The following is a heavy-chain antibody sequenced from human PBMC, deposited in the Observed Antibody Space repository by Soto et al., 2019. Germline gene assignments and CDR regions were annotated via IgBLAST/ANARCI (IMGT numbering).Heavy chain of an antibody. CDR2: ISYDGSNK. J-gene: IGHJ4*02. CDR1: GFTFSSYG. Sequence: QVQLVESGGGVVQPGRSLRLSCAASGFTFSSYGMHWVRQAPGKGLEWVAVISYDGSNKYYADSVKGRFTISRDNSKNPLYLQMNSLRAEDTAVYYCAKETVAGTSFDYWGQGTLVTVSS. V-gene: IGHV3-30*18. CDR3: AKETVAGTSFDY. D-gene: IGHD6-19*01.